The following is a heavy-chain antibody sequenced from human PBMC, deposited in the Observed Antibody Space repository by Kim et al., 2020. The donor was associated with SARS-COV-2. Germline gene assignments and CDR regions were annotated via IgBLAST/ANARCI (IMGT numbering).Heavy chain of an antibody. D-gene: IGHD2-15*01. V-gene: IGHV7-4-1*02. J-gene: IGHJ4*02. CDR1: GYTFTSYA. CDR3: AREQSGSRTKEPEY. Sequence: ASVKVSCKASGYTFTSYAMNWVRQAPGQGLEWMGWINTNTGNPTYAQGFTGRFVFSLDTSVSTAYLQISSLKAEDTAVYYCAREQSGSRTKEPEYWGQGTLVTVSS. CDR2: INTNTGNP.